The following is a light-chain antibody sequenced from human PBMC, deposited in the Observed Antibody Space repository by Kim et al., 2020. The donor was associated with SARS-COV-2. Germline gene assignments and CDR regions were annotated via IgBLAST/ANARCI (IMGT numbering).Light chain of an antibody. Sequence: CPLSSGYSNYKVDWYQQRPGKGPRFVMRVGTGGIVGSKGDGIPDRFSVLGSGLNRYLTIKNIQEEDESDCHCGADHGSGSNFVCVFGGGTKVTVL. CDR2: VGTGGIVG. CDR3: GADHGSGSNFVCV. CDR1: SGYSNYK. J-gene: IGLJ3*02. V-gene: IGLV9-49*01.